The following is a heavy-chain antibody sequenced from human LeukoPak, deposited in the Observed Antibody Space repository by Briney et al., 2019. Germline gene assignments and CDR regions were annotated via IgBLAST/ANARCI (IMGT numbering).Heavy chain of an antibody. D-gene: IGHD3-22*01. J-gene: IGHJ4*02. Sequence: PGGSLRLSCAASGFTFNIYWMTWVRQAPGKGLEWVANINHDGSEKYYVDSVKGRFTISRDNAKNSLYLQMNSLRAEDTAVYYCAGAGDYYDSSGYLEPFDYWGQGTLVTVSS. V-gene: IGHV3-7*04. CDR1: GFTFNIYW. CDR3: AGAGDYYDSSGYLEPFDY. CDR2: INHDGSEK.